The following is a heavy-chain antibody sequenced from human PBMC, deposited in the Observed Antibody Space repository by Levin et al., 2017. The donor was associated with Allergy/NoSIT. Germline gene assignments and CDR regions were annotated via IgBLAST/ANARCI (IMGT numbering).Heavy chain of an antibody. CDR3: ANRAGIAVAGYGMDV. V-gene: IGHV4-39*01. CDR2: IYYSGST. J-gene: IGHJ6*02. D-gene: IGHD6-19*01. CDR1: GGSISSSSYY. Sequence: SETLSLTCTVSGGSISSSSYYWGWIRQPPGTGLEWIGSIYYSGSTYYNPSLKSRVTISVDTSKNQFSLKLSSVTAADTAVYYCANRAGIAVAGYGMDVWGQGTTVTVSS.